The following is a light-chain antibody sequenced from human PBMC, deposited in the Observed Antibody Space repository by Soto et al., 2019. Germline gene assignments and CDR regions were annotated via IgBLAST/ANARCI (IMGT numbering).Light chain of an antibody. J-gene: IGKJ5*01. Sequence: DIQMTQSPSSLSASVGDRVTITCQASHDIRKYLNWYQQKPAKAPKLLIYDASNLETAVPSRFTGSGSGTNFTFTISSLQPEDIATYYCQQYENFPVTFGQGTRLESK. V-gene: IGKV1-33*01. CDR2: DAS. CDR1: HDIRKY. CDR3: QQYENFPVT.